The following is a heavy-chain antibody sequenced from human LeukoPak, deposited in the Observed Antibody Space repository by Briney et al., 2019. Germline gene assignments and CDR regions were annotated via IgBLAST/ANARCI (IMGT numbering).Heavy chain of an antibody. Sequence: SQTLSLTCSVSGGSISSGGYYWSWIRQHPGKGLEWIGYIYYSGDTSYNPSLKSRVTISVDTSKNQFSLKLSSVTAADTAVYYCARSEYSSSSGHFDYWGQGTLVTVSS. CDR3: ARSEYSSSSGHFDY. CDR1: GGSISSGGYY. J-gene: IGHJ4*02. V-gene: IGHV4-31*03. D-gene: IGHD6-6*01. CDR2: IYYSGDT.